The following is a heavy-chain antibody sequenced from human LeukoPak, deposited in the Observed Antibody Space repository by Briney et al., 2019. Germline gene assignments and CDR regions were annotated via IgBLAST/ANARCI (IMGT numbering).Heavy chain of an antibody. CDR1: GFTLSTNA. J-gene: IGHJ4*02. V-gene: IGHV3-23*01. CDR2: ISGSGASA. CDR3: AKDVGKWESLHFFDY. Sequence: GGSLRLSCLTSGFTLSTNAMSWVRQAPGKGLEWISGISGSGASAYYADSVRGRFTISRDDSRNTLYLQMNSLRGDDTAVYYCAKDVGKWESLHFFDYWGQGTLVTVSS. D-gene: IGHD1-26*01.